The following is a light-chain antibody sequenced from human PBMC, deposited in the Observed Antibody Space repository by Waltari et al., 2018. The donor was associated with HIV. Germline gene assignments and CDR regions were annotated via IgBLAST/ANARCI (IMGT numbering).Light chain of an antibody. J-gene: IGLJ2*01. CDR3: QTWGTGIRV. CDR1: SGPRSYA. V-gene: IGLV4-69*01. Sequence: QLVLTQSPSASASLGASVKLTCTLSSGPRSYAIAWHQQKSEKGPRYLMKLNSDGSHNKGDGIPDRFSGSSSGAERYLTISSLQSEDEADYYCQTWGTGIRVFGGGTKLTVL. CDR2: LNSDGSH.